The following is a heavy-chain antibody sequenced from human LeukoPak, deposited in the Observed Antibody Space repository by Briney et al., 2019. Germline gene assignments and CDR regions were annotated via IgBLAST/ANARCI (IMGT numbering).Heavy chain of an antibody. D-gene: IGHD1/OR15-1a*01. Sequence: PGGSLRLSCAASGFTLSNYWMHWVRQAPGEGLVWVSRIKTDGTITNYADSVKGRFTISRDNAKNTLYLQMNSLRVEDTAVYYCARGQNIPAWGQETLITVSS. J-gene: IGHJ4*02. CDR1: GFTLSNYW. CDR2: IKTDGTIT. V-gene: IGHV3-74*01. CDR3: ARGQNIPA.